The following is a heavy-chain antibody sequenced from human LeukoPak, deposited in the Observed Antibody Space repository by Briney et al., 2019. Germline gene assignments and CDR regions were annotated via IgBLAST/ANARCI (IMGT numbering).Heavy chain of an antibody. D-gene: IGHD2-21*02. Sequence: PGGSLRLSCAASGFTFSSYWMHWVRQAPGQGLEWVANINQDGSEKYYVDSVKGRFTISRDNAKNSLYLQMNSLRAEDTAVYYCAREFERTAAFDYWGQGTLVTVSS. CDR2: INQDGSEK. J-gene: IGHJ4*02. V-gene: IGHV3-7*05. CDR1: GFTFSSYW. CDR3: AREFERTAAFDY.